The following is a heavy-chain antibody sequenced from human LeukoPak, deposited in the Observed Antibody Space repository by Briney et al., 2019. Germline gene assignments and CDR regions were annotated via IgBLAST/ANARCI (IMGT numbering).Heavy chain of an antibody. CDR1: GGSFSGYY. CDR2: INHSGST. D-gene: IGHD3-10*01. CDR3: ARHAIGTMVRGVIIRNWFDP. J-gene: IGHJ5*02. V-gene: IGHV4-34*01. Sequence: KPSETLSLTCAVYGGSFSGYYWSWIRQPPGKGLEWIGEINHSGSTNYNPSLKSRVTISVDTSMNQFSLKLSSVTAADTAVYYCARHAIGTMVRGVIIRNWFDPWGQGTLVTVSS.